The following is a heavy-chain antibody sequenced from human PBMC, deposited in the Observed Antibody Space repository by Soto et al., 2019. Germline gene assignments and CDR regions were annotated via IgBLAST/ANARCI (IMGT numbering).Heavy chain of an antibody. Sequence: SETLSLTCAVYGGSFSGYYWSWIRQPPGKGLEWIGEINHSGSTNYNPSLKSRVTISVDTSKNQFSLKLRSVTAADTAVYYCARDDVEMATIDYWGQGTLVTVSS. CDR2: INHSGST. V-gene: IGHV4-34*01. CDR1: GGSFSGYY. D-gene: IGHD5-12*01. CDR3: ARDDVEMATIDY. J-gene: IGHJ4*02.